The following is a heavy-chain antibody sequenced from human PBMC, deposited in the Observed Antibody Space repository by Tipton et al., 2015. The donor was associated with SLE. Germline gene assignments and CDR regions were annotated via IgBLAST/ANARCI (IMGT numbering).Heavy chain of an antibody. CDR3: ARGYCGGGVCYGRGFFDY. V-gene: IGHV4-30-2*01. J-gene: IGHJ4*02. D-gene: IGHD2-8*02. CDR1: GGSISSGGYS. Sequence: TLSLTCAVSGGSISSGGYSWSWIRQPPGKGLEWIGYIYHSGSTYYNPSLKSRVTISVDRSKNQFSLKLSSVTAADTAVYYCARGYCGGGVCYGRGFFDYWGQGSLVTVSS. CDR2: IYHSGST.